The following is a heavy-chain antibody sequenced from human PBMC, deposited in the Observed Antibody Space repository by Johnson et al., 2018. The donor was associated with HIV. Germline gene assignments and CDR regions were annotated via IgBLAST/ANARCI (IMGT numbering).Heavy chain of an antibody. V-gene: IGHV3-30-3*02. CDR3: AKGVRGSSCYDAFDI. D-gene: IGHD6-6*01. J-gene: IGHJ3*02. Sequence: GVVQPGGSLILSCVTSGFTFSSYAMHWVRQAPGKGLEWVAVISYDGSNKYYADSVKGRFTISRDNSKNTLYLQMSSLRADDTAVYYCAKGVRGSSCYDAFDIWGQGTMVTVS. CDR2: ISYDGSNK. CDR1: GFTFSSYA.